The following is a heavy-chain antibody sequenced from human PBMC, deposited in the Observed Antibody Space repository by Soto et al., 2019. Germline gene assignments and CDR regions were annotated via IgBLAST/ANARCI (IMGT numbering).Heavy chain of an antibody. CDR2: IYYSGST. V-gene: IGHV4-59*08. Sequence: LSLTCTVSGGSISSYYWSWIRQPPGKGLEWIGYIYYSGSTNYNPSLKSRVTISVDTSKNQFSLKLSSVTAADTAVYYCARLESTLRYYYYGMDVWGQGTTVTVSS. CDR3: ARLESTLRYYYYGMDV. D-gene: IGHD3-16*01. J-gene: IGHJ6*02. CDR1: GGSISSYY.